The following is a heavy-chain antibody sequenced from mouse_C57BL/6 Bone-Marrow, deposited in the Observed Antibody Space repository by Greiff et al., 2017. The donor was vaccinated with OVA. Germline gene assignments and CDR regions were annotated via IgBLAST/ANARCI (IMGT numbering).Heavy chain of an antibody. J-gene: IGHJ1*03. CDR2: IYIGNGYT. V-gene: IGHV1-58*01. CDR3: ARARRYTTVRYWYFDV. Sequence: VQLQQSGAELVRPGSSVKMSCKTSGYTFTSYGINWVKQRPGQGLEWIGYIYIGNGYTEYNEKFKGKATLTSDTSSSTAYMQLSSLTSEDAAIYFCARARRYTTVRYWYFDVWGTGTTVTVSS. CDR1: GYTFTSYG. D-gene: IGHD1-1*01.